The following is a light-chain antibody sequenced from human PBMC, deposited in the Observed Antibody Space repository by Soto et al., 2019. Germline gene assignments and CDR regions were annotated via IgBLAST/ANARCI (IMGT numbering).Light chain of an antibody. Sequence: QSALTQPASVSGSPGQSITISCTGTSSDVGGYNYVSWYQQHPGKAPKLIIYDVSDRPSGVSNRFSGSKSGNTASLTISGLQAEDEADYFCSSYTSSRTLEVIFGGGTKLTVL. CDR3: SSYTSSRTLEVI. J-gene: IGLJ2*01. CDR2: DVS. CDR1: SSDVGGYNY. V-gene: IGLV2-14*01.